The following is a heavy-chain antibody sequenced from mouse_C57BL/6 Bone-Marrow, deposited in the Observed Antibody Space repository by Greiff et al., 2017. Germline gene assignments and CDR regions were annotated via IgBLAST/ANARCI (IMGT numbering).Heavy chain of an antibody. D-gene: IGHD1-1*01. J-gene: IGHJ3*01. Sequence: EVQVVESGGGLVKPGGSLKLSCAASGFTFSSYAMSWVRQTSEKRLEWVATISDGGSYTYYPDNVKGRFTISRDNAKNNLYLQMSHLKSEDTAMYYCAREGALLRYPFAYWGQGTLVTVSA. CDR1: GFTFSSYA. CDR3: AREGALLRYPFAY. CDR2: ISDGGSYT. V-gene: IGHV5-4*01.